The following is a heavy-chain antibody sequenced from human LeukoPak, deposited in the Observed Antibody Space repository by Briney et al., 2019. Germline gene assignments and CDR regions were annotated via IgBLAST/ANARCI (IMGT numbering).Heavy chain of an antibody. J-gene: IGHJ4*02. D-gene: IGHD5-12*01. CDR1: GFTFSRYD. CDR2: ISGSGGST. CDR3: AKVPTRTYIAEFDY. V-gene: IGHV3-23*01. Sequence: GVSVRLSCAVSGFTFSRYDMMWARHARGKGGVGVSAISGSGGSTYYADSVKGRFTISRDNSKNTLYLQMNSLRAEETAVYYCAKVPTRTYIAEFDYWGQGSLVTVSS.